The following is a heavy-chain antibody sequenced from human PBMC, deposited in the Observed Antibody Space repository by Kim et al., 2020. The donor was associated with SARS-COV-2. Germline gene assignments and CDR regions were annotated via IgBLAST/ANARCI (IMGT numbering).Heavy chain of an antibody. J-gene: IGHJ4*02. CDR2: ISGSGGST. CDR1: GFTFSSYA. CDR3: AKDLSWGTVVKYYFDY. D-gene: IGHD2-15*01. Sequence: GGSLRLSCAASGFTFSSYAMSWVRQAPGKGLEWVSAISGSGGSTYYADSVKGRFTISRDNSKNTLYLQMNSLRAEDTAVYYCAKDLSWGTVVKYYFDYWGQGTLVTVSS. V-gene: IGHV3-23*01.